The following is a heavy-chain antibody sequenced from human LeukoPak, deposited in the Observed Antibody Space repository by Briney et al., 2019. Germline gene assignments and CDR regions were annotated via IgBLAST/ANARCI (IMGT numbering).Heavy chain of an antibody. D-gene: IGHD3-10*01. CDR3: ARYYYGSGSYYSAEYYFDY. CDR2: INPHSGAA. V-gene: IGHV1-2*02. J-gene: IGHJ4*02. Sequence: ASVKVSCKASGYTFTVYFLHWVRQAPGQGPEWMGWINPHSGAAGYAQKFQGRVTLTRDTSVTTAYMELRSLRSDDTAVYYCARYYYGSGSYYSAEYYFDYWGQGTLVTVSS. CDR1: GYTFTVYF.